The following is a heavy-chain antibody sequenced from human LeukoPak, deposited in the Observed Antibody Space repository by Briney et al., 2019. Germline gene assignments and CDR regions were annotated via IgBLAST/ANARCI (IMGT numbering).Heavy chain of an antibody. Sequence: GGSLRLSCAASGLTFSAFAMNWVRLPPGKGLEWVSSISTDSHYIYYADSVKGRFSTSRDNAKNALYLQMDSLRAEDTAVYFCARDYSGWSRDYWGQGTLVTVSS. J-gene: IGHJ4*02. CDR1: GLTFSAFA. CDR3: ARDYSGWSRDY. CDR2: ISTDSHYI. D-gene: IGHD6-19*01. V-gene: IGHV3-21*01.